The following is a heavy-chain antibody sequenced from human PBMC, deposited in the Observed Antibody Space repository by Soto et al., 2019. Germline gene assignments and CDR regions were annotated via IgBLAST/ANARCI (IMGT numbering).Heavy chain of an antibody. CDR2: IYYSGST. CDR3: SSQNYDYVWGSYRYTVPRPFDY. CDR1: GGSISSYY. D-gene: IGHD3-16*02. J-gene: IGHJ4*02. Sequence: PSETLSLTCTVSGGSISSYYWSWIRQPPGRGLEWIGYIYYSGSTNYNPSLKSRVTISVDTSKNQFSLKLSSVTAADTAVFYCSSQNYDYVWGSYRYTVPRPFDYWGQGTLVTVSS. V-gene: IGHV4-59*08.